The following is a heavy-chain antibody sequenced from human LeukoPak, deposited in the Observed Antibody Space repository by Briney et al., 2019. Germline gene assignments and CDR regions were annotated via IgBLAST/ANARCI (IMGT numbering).Heavy chain of an antibody. CDR1: GRPLNSRSFH. V-gene: IGHV4-39*07. CDR2: ISYTERT. D-gene: IGHD5-12*01. J-gene: IGHJ3*02. CDR3: TRRTGASGYDYFDAFDI. Sequence: SDTLSLIRSLSGRPLNSRSFHWRWTRQPPGKALEWFGSISYTERTYYNPSLKTRVRVSVDTSKNQFSLKVTSVTAADTAVYYCTRRTGASGYDYFDAFDIWGQGQWSPSLQ.